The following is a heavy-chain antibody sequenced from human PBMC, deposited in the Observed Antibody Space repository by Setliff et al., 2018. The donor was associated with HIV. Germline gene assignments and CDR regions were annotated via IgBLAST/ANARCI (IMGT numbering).Heavy chain of an antibody. D-gene: IGHD5-12*01. CDR3: ERGGQSSGYGIEY. V-gene: IGHV4-61*09. CDR1: GDSISSGNYY. CDR2: IYTDGAI. J-gene: IGHJ4*02. Sequence: SETLSLTCSVSGDSISSGNYYWGWTRQPAGKGLEWIGHIYTDGAIKYNPSLKSRVTTSLDTSKNQFSLNLNSVTAADTAMYYCERGGQSSGYGIEYWGQGTLVTVSS.